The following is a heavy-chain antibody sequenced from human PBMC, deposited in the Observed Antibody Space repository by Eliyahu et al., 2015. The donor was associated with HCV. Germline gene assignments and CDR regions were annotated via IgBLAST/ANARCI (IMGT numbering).Heavy chain of an antibody. CDR2: ISYDGSNK. CDR3: AKDRRKVLRYFDWLPAFDY. J-gene: IGHJ4*02. CDR1: GFTFSSXX. D-gene: IGHD3-9*01. Sequence: QVQLVESGGGVVQPGRSLXLSCAASGFTFSSXXXXWVRQAPGKGLEWVAVISYDGSNKYYADSVKGRFTISRDNSKNTLYLQMNSLRAEDTAVYYCAKDRRKVLRYFDWLPAFDYWGQGTLVTVSS. V-gene: IGHV3-30*18.